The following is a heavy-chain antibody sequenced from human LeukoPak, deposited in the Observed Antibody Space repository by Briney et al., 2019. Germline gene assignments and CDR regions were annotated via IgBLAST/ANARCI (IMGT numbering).Heavy chain of an antibody. CDR1: GGSISSGGYY. CDR2: IYYNGST. V-gene: IGHV4-31*03. J-gene: IGHJ3*02. Sequence: SQTLSLTCTVSGGSISSGGYYWSWIRQHPGEGLEWIGYIYYNGSTYYNPPLKSRVTISVDTSKNQFSLKLSSVTAADTAVYYCARDDATLDAFDIWGQGTMVTVSS. CDR3: ARDDATLDAFDI.